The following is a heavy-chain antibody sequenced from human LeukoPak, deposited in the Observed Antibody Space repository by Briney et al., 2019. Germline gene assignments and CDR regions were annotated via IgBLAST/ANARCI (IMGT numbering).Heavy chain of an antibody. CDR1: GFTLSSYW. Sequence: GGTLTLSCAASGFTLSSYWMHWVRQAPGKGLVWIARINSDGSYTSYAASVKGRFTVSRDNAKNTLYLQMNSLRAEDTAVYYCARSSGTSCFSWGQGTLVTVSS. J-gene: IGHJ5*02. CDR3: ARSSGTSCFS. D-gene: IGHD2-2*01. CDR2: INSDGSYT. V-gene: IGHV3-74*01.